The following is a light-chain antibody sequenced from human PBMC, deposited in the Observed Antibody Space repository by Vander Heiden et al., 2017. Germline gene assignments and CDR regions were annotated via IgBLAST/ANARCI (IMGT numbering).Light chain of an antibody. CDR2: GNT. CDR3: QSYDSRLTGHVV. V-gene: IGLV1-40*01. Sequence: QPVLTPPPSVSGAPGQRVTIASTGSSSNIGAGYDVHWYQQLPGAAPKLLINGNTNRPSGVPDRFSGSKSGTSASLAITGLQAEDEADYYCQSYDSRLTGHVVFGGGTKLTVL. J-gene: IGLJ2*01. CDR1: SSNIGAGYD.